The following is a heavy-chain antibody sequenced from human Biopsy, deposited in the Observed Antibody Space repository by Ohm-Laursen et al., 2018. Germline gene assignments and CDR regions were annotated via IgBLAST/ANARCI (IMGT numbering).Heavy chain of an antibody. D-gene: IGHD1-26*01. CDR2: IYYSEGT. Sequence: SETLSLTCSVSGGSMTGYEWSWIRLAPGKGLEWIGYIYYSEGTKYNPSLASRVTFSVDMSKSQFSLKLYSVTAADTAVYYYARVEAGTYDALDIWGQGALVAVSA. CDR1: GGSMTGYE. V-gene: IGHV4-59*01. J-gene: IGHJ3*02. CDR3: ARVEAGTYDALDI.